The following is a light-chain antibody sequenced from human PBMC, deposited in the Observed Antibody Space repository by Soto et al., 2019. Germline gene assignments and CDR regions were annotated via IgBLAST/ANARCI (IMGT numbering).Light chain of an antibody. Sequence: DIQMTQSPSSLSASVGDRVTITCQASQDISNYLNWYQQKPGKAPKLLIYDASNLETGVPSRFSGSGSGTDFTFTISSLQPADIATYYCQQYDNLPTFGQGTRLEIK. CDR1: QDISNY. CDR3: QQYDNLPT. V-gene: IGKV1-33*01. J-gene: IGKJ5*01. CDR2: DAS.